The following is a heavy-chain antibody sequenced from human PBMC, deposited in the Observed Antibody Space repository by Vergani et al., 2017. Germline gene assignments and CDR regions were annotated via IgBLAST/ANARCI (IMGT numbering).Heavy chain of an antibody. D-gene: IGHD3-16*01. CDR3: AKHFRGWGIDY. CDR1: GFTFSNYD. Sequence: QVQLVESGGGVVQRGGSLILSCATSGFTFSNYDMQWIRQGPGKGLEFVAFIQFDGSNQYYADSVKGRFTLSRDFSKNTLYLQMNSLRTDDTAMYYCAKHFRGWGIDYWGQGTQVIVSS. V-gene: IGHV3-30*02. J-gene: IGHJ4*02. CDR2: IQFDGSNQ.